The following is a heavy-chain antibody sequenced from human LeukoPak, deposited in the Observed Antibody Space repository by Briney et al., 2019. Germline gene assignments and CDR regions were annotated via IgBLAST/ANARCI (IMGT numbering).Heavy chain of an antibody. Sequence: PGGSLRLSCAASGFTVSNNYMSWVRQAPGKGLEWVSVIYSGGNTYYADSVKDRFTMSRDNPKNTLYLQMNSLRAEDTVVYYCARAHDRGYYYGFDYWGQGTLVTVSS. V-gene: IGHV3-66*01. J-gene: IGHJ4*02. CDR1: GFTVSNNY. CDR3: ARAHDRGYYYGFDY. CDR2: IYSGGNT. D-gene: IGHD3-22*01.